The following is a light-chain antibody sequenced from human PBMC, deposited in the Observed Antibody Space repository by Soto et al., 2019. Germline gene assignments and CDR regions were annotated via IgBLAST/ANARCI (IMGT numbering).Light chain of an antibody. V-gene: IGLV3-21*02. J-gene: IGLJ1*01. CDR1: TIGDES. CDR2: DDS. Sequence: SYELTQPPSMSVAPGQTARITCGGTTIGDESVHWYQQKPGQAPVLVVYDDSNRPSGIPERFSGSKSGNTATLTISRVEAGDEADYYCQVWDSTSDRYVFGTGTKVTVL. CDR3: QVWDSTSDRYV.